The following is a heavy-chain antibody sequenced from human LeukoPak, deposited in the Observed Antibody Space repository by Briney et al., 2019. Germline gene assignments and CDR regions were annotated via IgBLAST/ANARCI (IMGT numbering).Heavy chain of an antibody. Sequence: ASVKVSCKASGYTFSNYGISWARQAPGLGLEWMGWTSYNGNTNYAQKFQDRVTMTTDTSTTTAYMELRSLESDDTAVYYCARHSGSGWQALGYWGRGTLVTVSS. V-gene: IGHV1-18*04. CDR2: TSYNGNT. D-gene: IGHD6-19*01. CDR3: ARHSGSGWQALGY. CDR1: GYTFSNYG. J-gene: IGHJ4*02.